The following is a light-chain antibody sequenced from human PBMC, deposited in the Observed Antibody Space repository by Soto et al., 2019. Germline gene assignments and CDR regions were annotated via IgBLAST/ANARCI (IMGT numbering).Light chain of an antibody. J-gene: IGKJ4*01. V-gene: IGKV3-20*01. CDR1: QSFSSSY. Sequence: EMVLTQSPGTLSLSPGERATLSCRASQSFSSSYLAWYQQKPGQAPRLLIYGVSSRATGIPDRFTGSGSGTDFTLFISRLEPEDFALYYCQQHGSSPLTFGGGTKVDIK. CDR3: QQHGSSPLT. CDR2: GVS.